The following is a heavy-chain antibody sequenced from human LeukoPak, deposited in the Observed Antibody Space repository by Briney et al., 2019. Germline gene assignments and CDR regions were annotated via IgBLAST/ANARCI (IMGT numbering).Heavy chain of an antibody. CDR1: GGSISSGSYY. CDR3: AREDYGSSGYNDY. J-gene: IGHJ4*02. Sequence: PSETLSLTCTVSGGSISSGSYYWGWIRQPPGKGLEWIGSISYSGSTYSNPSLKSRVTISVDTSKNDFSLKLSSVTAADTAVYYCAREDYGSSGYNDYWGQGTLVTVSS. CDR2: ISYSGST. D-gene: IGHD3-22*01. V-gene: IGHV4-39*07.